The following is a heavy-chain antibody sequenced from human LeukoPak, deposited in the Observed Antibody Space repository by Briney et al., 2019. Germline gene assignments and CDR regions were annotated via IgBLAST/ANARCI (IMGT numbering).Heavy chain of an antibody. CDR1: GFTFSSFA. CDR2: ISGSGDST. D-gene: IGHD3-22*01. CDR3: AKGLEDGYDSSGYYSNWFDP. Sequence: AGGSLRLSCAASGFTFSSFAMTWVRQAPGKGMEWVSGISGSGDSTYYADSVKGRFTISRDNSKNTLYLQMNSLTAEDTALYYCAKGLEDGYDSSGYYSNWFDPWGQGTLVTVSS. J-gene: IGHJ5*02. V-gene: IGHV3-23*01.